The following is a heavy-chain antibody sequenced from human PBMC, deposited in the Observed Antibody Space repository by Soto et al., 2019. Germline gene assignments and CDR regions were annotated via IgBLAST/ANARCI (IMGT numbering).Heavy chain of an antibody. CDR2: INHSGST. CDR1: GGSFSGYY. D-gene: IGHD3-3*01. Sequence: PSETLSLTCAVYGGSFSGYYWSWIRQPPGKGLEWIGEINHSGSTNYNPSLKSRVTISVDTSKNQFSLKLSSVTAADTAVYYCAREAYYDFWSGYYKGYYYYMDVWGKGTTVTVSS. J-gene: IGHJ6*03. V-gene: IGHV4-34*01. CDR3: AREAYYDFWSGYYKGYYYYMDV.